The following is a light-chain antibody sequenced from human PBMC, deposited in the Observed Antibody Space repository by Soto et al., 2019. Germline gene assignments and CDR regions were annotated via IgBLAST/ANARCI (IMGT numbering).Light chain of an antibody. J-gene: IGLJ1*01. CDR2: DVS. Sequence: QSALTQPASVSGSPGQSITISCTGTSSDVGGYNYVSWYQQHPGKAPKFMIYDVSNRPSGVSNRFSGSKSGNTASLIISGLQAEDEADYCCSSYTTSNTRQIVFGTGTKLTVL. CDR1: SSDVGGYNY. V-gene: IGLV2-14*01. CDR3: SSYTTSNTRQIV.